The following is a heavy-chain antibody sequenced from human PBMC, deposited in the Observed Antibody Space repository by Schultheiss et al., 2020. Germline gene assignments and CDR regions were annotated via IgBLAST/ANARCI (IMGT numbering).Heavy chain of an antibody. V-gene: IGHV3-30*18. D-gene: IGHD3-22*01. CDR1: GFTFSDHY. CDR3: AKEKYYYDSSGYLAYDAFDI. J-gene: IGHJ3*02. CDR2: ISYDGSNK. Sequence: GGSLRLSCAASGFTFSDHYMSWIRQAPGKGLEWVAVISYDGSNKYYADSVKGRFTISRDNSKDVLYLQMNSLRAEDTAVYYCAKEKYYYDSSGYLAYDAFDIWGQGTMVTVSS.